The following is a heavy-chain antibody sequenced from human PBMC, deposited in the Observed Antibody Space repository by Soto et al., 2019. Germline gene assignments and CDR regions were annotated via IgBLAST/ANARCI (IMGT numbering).Heavy chain of an antibody. V-gene: IGHV3-11*01. J-gene: IGHJ6*03. CDR3: ARDPYYYYMDV. Sequence: GGSLRLSCAASGFTFSDYYMSWIRQAPGKGLEWVSYISSSGSTIYYADSVKGRLTISRDNAKNSLYLQMNSLRAEDTAVYYCARDPYYYYMDVWGQGTTVTVSS. CDR2: ISSSGSTI. CDR1: GFTFSDYY.